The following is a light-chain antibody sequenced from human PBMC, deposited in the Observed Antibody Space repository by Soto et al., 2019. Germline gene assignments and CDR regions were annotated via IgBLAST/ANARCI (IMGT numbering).Light chain of an antibody. CDR2: GAS. CDR3: HQYDHWPQT. Sequence: EIVLTQSPGTLSLSPGERATLSCRASQSLSSSYLAWYQQKPGQAPRLLIYGASTRAPGIPARFSGSGSGTDFTLTISGLQSEDFAVYYCHQYDHWPQTFGQGTKVDIK. CDR1: QSLSSSY. J-gene: IGKJ1*01. V-gene: IGKV3-15*01.